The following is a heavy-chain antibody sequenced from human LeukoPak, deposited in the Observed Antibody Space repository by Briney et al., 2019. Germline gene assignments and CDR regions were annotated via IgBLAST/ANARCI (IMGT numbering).Heavy chain of an antibody. D-gene: IGHD1-26*01. Sequence: PSETLSLTCAVYGGSFSGYYWSWIRQPPGKGLEWIGEINHSGITNYNPSLKSRVTMSVDTTRKRFSLRLTSESAADTGVYYCARGGGGAKALYFDYWGQGSLVTVSS. V-gene: IGHV4-34*01. CDR3: ARGGGGAKALYFDY. CDR1: GGSFSGYY. CDR2: INHSGIT. J-gene: IGHJ4*02.